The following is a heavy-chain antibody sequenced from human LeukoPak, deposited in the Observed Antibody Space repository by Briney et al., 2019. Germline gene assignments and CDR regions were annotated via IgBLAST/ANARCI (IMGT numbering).Heavy chain of an antibody. Sequence: PGGSLRLSCAASGFTVSSNYMSWVRQAPGKGLEWVSVIYSGGSTYYADSVKGRFTISSDNSKNTLYLQMNSLRAEDTAVYYCAKVLVGVPYDSSGYTDLTGAFDIWGQGTMVTVSS. D-gene: IGHD3-22*01. V-gene: IGHV3-53*01. CDR1: GFTVSSNY. CDR2: IYSGGST. CDR3: AKVLVGVPYDSSGYTDLTGAFDI. J-gene: IGHJ3*02.